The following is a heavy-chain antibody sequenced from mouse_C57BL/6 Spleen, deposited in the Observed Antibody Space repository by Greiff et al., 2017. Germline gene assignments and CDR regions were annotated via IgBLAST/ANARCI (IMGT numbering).Heavy chain of an antibody. V-gene: IGHV2-2*01. CDR1: GFSLTSYG. CDR2: IWSGGST. CDR3: AIYDYDVDYAMDY. J-gene: IGHJ4*01. D-gene: IGHD2-4*01. Sequence: VKLQESGPGLVQPSQSLSITCTVSGFSLTSYGVHWVRQSPGKGLEWLGVIWSGGSTDYNAAFISRLIISKDKSKSQVFIKINSLQDEDTAIYYCAIYDYDVDYAMDYWGQGTSVTVSS.